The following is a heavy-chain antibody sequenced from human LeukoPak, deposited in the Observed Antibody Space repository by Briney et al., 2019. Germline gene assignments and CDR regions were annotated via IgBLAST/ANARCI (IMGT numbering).Heavy chain of an antibody. CDR1: GASISSYY. J-gene: IGHJ4*02. CDR3: ARDRTYGGNSGFDY. Sequence: SETLSLTCTVSGASISSYYWSWIRQPAGKGLEWIGRIYSSGSTNYNPSLKSRVTMSVDTSKSQFSLKLSSVTAADTAVYYCARDRTYGGNSGFDYWGQGTLVTVSS. CDR2: IYSSGST. V-gene: IGHV4-4*07. D-gene: IGHD4-23*01.